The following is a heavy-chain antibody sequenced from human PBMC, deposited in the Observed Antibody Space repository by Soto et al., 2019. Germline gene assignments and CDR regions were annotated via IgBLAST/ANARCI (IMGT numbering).Heavy chain of an antibody. D-gene: IGHD1-20*01. CDR3: ARDQTGITTTCGGRIDY. V-gene: IGHV3-30-3*01. J-gene: IGHJ4*02. Sequence: QVQLVESGGGAVQPGRSLRLSCAASGFTFSSHAMHWVRQAPGKGLECVAIISYDGSNKYYGDSVRGRLTISRDNSKNTIYLQMNSLRAEDTAVYYCARDQTGITTTCGGRIDYWGQGTLVTVSS. CDR2: ISYDGSNK. CDR1: GFTFSSHA.